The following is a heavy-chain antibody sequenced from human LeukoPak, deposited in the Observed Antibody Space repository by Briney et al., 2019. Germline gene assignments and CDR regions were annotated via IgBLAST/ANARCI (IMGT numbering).Heavy chain of an antibody. V-gene: IGHV3-30*18. Sequence: PGGSLRLSCAASGFTFSSYGMHWVRQAPGKGLEWVAVISYDGSNKYYADSVKGRFTISRDNSKNTLYLQMNSLRAEDTAVYYCAKEGGSYPGNYFDYWGQGTLVTVSS. D-gene: IGHD1-26*01. CDR3: AKEGGSYPGNYFDY. J-gene: IGHJ4*02. CDR1: GFTFSSYG. CDR2: ISYDGSNK.